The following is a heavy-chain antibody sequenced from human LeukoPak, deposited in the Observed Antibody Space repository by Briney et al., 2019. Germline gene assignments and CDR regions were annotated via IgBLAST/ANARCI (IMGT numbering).Heavy chain of an antibody. V-gene: IGHV3-48*03. D-gene: IGHD3-22*01. J-gene: IGHJ3*02. Sequence: GGSLRLSCAASGFTFSSYEMNWVRQAPGKGLEWVSYISSSGSTIYYADSVKGRFTISRDNAKNSLYLQMNSLSAEDTAVYYCAIVGNYYGSSGPQSAFDIWGQGTMVTVSS. CDR3: AIVGNYYGSSGPQSAFDI. CDR2: ISSSGSTI. CDR1: GFTFSSYE.